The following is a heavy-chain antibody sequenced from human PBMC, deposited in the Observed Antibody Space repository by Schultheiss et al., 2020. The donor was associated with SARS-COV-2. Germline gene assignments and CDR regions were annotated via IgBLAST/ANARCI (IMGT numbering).Heavy chain of an antibody. CDR2: IYTSGST. D-gene: IGHD1-26*01. CDR1: GGSISSYY. Sequence: GSLRLSCTVSGGSISSYYWSWIRQPAGKGLEWIGRIYTSGSTNYNPSLKSRVTMPVDTSKNQFSLQLNSVTPEDTAVYYCAKFSGSLNSIGDAFDIWGQGTMVTVSS. J-gene: IGHJ3*02. CDR3: AKFSGSLNSIGDAFDI. V-gene: IGHV4-4*07.